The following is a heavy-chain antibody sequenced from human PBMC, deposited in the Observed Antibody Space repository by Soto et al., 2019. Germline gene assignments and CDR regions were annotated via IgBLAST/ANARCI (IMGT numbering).Heavy chain of an antibody. J-gene: IGHJ4*02. CDR2: MYHSGST. Sequence: QLQLQESGPGLVKPSETLSLTCTVSGGSGSSRESHYWGWIRQPPGQGLEWIGSMYHSGSTYYNPSLKSRVTIAVDTSKNHFSLKLNSVTAADTAVYYCAREPDYWGQGTLVTVSS. V-gene: IGHV4-39*02. CDR1: GGSGSSRESHY. CDR3: AREPDY.